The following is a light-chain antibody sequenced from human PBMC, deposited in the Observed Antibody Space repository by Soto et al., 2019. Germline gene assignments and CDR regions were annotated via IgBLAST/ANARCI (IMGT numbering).Light chain of an antibody. J-gene: IGKJ4*01. CDR1: QGIRND. CDR3: LQDDTYPLT. CDR2: AAS. V-gene: IGKV1-6*01. Sequence: AIQMTHSPSSLSASVGDRVTITCRASQGIRNDLGWYQQKPGKAPKLLIYAASTLHSGVPSRFSGSGSGTEFTLTISSLQPEDCATYYCLQDDTYPLTFGGGTKVEIK.